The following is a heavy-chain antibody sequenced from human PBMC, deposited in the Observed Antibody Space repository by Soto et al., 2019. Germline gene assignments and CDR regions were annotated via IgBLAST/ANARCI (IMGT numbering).Heavy chain of an antibody. CDR2: INPNSGGT. V-gene: IGHV1-2*02. Sequence: ASVKVSCKASGYTFTGYYMHWVRQAPGQGLEWMGWINPNSGGTNYAQKFQGRVTMTRDTSISTAYMELSRLGSDDTAVYYCARVGDSSGYYLNWFDPWGQGTLVTVSS. J-gene: IGHJ5*02. CDR1: GYTFTGYY. D-gene: IGHD3-22*01. CDR3: ARVGDSSGYYLNWFDP.